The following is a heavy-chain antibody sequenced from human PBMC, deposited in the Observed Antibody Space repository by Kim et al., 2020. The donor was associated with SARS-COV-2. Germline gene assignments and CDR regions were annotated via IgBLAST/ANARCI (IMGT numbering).Heavy chain of an antibody. CDR1: GFTFSSYA. Sequence: GGSLRLSCAASGFTFSSYAMHWVRQAPGKGLEWVAVISYDGSNKYYADSVKGRFTISRDNSKNTLYLQMNSLRAEDTAVYYCARDPAAAAPYNWFDPWGQGTLVTVSS. CDR3: ARDPAAAAPYNWFDP. CDR2: ISYDGSNK. D-gene: IGHD6-13*01. J-gene: IGHJ5*02. V-gene: IGHV3-30*04.